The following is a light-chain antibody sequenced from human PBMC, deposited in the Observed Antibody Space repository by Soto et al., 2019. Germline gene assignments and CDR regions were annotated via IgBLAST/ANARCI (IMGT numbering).Light chain of an antibody. J-gene: IGKJ4*01. Sequence: DIEMTQSPATLSVSPGDRATLSCMASHTVRNNLTWYQQKPGQAPRLLIYDIFTRATGVPARFSGSGSGTEFTLTISSLQSEDVAVYYCQHYNEWPLTFGGGTKVDIK. CDR2: DIF. CDR3: QHYNEWPLT. CDR1: HTVRNN. V-gene: IGKV3-15*01.